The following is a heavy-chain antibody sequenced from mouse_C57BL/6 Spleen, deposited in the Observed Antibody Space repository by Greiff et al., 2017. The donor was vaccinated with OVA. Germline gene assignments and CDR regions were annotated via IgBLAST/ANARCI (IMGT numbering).Heavy chain of an antibody. Sequence: QVQLKQSGAELAKPGASVKLSCKASGYTFTSYWMHWVKQRPGQGLEWIGYINPSSGYTKYNQKFKNKATLTADKSSSTAYMQLSSLTYEDSAVYYCARFVYDYDAQGFAYWGQGTLVTVSA. CDR3: ARFVYDYDAQGFAY. V-gene: IGHV1-7*01. D-gene: IGHD2-4*01. CDR1: GYTFTSYW. CDR2: INPSSGYT. J-gene: IGHJ3*01.